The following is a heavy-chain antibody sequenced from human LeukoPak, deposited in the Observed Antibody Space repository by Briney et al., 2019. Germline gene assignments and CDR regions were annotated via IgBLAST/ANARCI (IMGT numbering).Heavy chain of an antibody. D-gene: IGHD2/OR15-2a*01. CDR1: GYSFTSYW. J-gene: IGHJ4*02. CDR2: IYPGDFDT. V-gene: IGHV5-51*01. Sequence: GESLKISCKSSGYSFTSYWIGWVRQMPGKGLEWMGIIYPGDFDTRYRPSFQGQVTISADRSISTAYLQWSSLKTSDTAMYYCARYFSDLGGFDYWGQGTLVTVSS. CDR3: ARYFSDLGGFDY.